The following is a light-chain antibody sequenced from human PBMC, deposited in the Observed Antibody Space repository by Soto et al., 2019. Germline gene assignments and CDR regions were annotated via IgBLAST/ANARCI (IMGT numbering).Light chain of an antibody. J-gene: IGKJ5*01. Sequence: IHMTHSPAALSASLGDVATITFRASQSISSYLAWYQQKPGKAPNLLIYPASSMQSGVPPSFSGSGSGTDFTLTISSLQPEDFATYYCQQAASFPITFGQGTRLEIK. V-gene: IGKV1-12*01. CDR1: QSISSY. CDR3: QQAASFPIT. CDR2: PAS.